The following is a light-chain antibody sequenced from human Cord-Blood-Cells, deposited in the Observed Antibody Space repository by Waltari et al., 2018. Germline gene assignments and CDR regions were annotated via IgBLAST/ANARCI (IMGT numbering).Light chain of an antibody. J-gene: IGKJ1*01. Sequence: EIVLTPSPGTLSLSPGERATLSCRASQSVSSSYLALYQQKPGQAPRLLIYGASSRATGIPDRFSGSGSGTDFTLTISRLEPEDFAVYYCQQYGSSPTFGQGTKVEIK. CDR3: QQYGSSPT. CDR1: QSVSSSY. V-gene: IGKV3-20*01. CDR2: GAS.